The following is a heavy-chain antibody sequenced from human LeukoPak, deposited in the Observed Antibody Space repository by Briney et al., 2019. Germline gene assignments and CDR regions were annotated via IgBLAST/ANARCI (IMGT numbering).Heavy chain of an antibody. D-gene: IGHD3-22*01. CDR3: ARGYDSSGYNWFDP. CDR2: IYHSGST. Sequence: SETLSLTCTVSGGSISSGGYSWSWIRQPPGKGLEWIGYIYHSGSTYYNPSLKSRVTISVDRSKNQFSLKLSSVTAADTAVYYCARGYDSSGYNWFDPWGQGTLVTVSS. V-gene: IGHV4-30-2*01. CDR1: GGSISSGGYS. J-gene: IGHJ5*02.